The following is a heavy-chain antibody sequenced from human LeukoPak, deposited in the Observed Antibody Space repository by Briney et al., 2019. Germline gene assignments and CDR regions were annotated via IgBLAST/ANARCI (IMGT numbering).Heavy chain of an antibody. CDR3: ARDRSGDGDFWSGFYINWFDP. CDR1: GFTFSSTW. D-gene: IGHD3-3*01. Sequence: GGSLRLSCAASGFTFSSTWMNWVRQGPGKGLEWVSRITSDGSSTIYADSVKGRFTISRDNAKNSLYLQMNILRAEDTAVYYCARDRSGDGDFWSGFYINWFDPWGQGTLVTVSS. V-gene: IGHV3-74*01. J-gene: IGHJ5*02. CDR2: ITSDGSST.